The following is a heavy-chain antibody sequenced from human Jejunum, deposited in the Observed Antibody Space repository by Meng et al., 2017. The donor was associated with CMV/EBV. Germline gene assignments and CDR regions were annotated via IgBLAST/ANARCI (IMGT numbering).Heavy chain of an antibody. V-gene: IGHV4-34*01. CDR2: INHSGKS. CDR1: GGSFSGYY. Sequence: VSGGSFSGYYWMWIRQPPGKGLEWIGGINHSGKSKYNPSVKSRVTMSVDTYKNQFSLKLRSVTAADTAVYHCARDPNWNDRYYFDYWGQGALVTVSS. CDR3: ARDPNWNDRYYFDY. J-gene: IGHJ4*02. D-gene: IGHD1-1*01.